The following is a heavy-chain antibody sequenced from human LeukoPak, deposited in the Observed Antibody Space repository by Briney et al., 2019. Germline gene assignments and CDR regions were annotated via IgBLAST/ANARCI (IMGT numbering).Heavy chain of an antibody. D-gene: IGHD5-18*01. V-gene: IGHV3-20*04. CDR2: ITWNGRST. CDR3: ARGYTYGVDY. CDR1: GFTFADYG. Sequence: GGSLTLSCPASGFTFADYGMSWVRQAPGKGLEWVSGITWNGRSTGYADSVKGRFTVSRDNAKNSVYLQMNSLRAEDTALYYCARGYTYGVDYWGQGTLVTVSS. J-gene: IGHJ4*02.